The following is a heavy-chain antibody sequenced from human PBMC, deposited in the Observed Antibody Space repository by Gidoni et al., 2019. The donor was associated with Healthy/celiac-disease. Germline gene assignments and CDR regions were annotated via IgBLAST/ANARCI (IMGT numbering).Heavy chain of an antibody. CDR1: GFTLSSQW. Sequence: EVQLVESGGGLVQPGGSLRLSWAASGFTLSSQWMSWVRQAPGKGLEWVDNIKQDGSEKYYVDSVKGRFTISRDNAKNSLYLQMNSLRAEDTAVYYCARATPPGIAAAGYYFDYWGQGTLVTVSS. CDR2: IKQDGSEK. V-gene: IGHV3-7*04. D-gene: IGHD6-13*01. J-gene: IGHJ4*02. CDR3: ARATPPGIAAAGYYFDY.